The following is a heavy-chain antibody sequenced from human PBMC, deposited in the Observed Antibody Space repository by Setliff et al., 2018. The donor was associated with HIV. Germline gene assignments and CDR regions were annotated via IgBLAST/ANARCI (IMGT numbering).Heavy chain of an antibody. CDR1: GGSISNNNYY. CDR2: IYYSGST. CDR3: AGLSDFLDY. D-gene: IGHD2-21*01. V-gene: IGHV4-39*07. Sequence: SETLSLTCTVSGGSISNNNYYWGWIRQPPGKGLEWIGSIYYSGSTYYSPSLRSRVTISVDRSKNQFSLRLSSLTAADTAVYYCAGLSDFLDYWGLGNLVTVSS. J-gene: IGHJ4*02.